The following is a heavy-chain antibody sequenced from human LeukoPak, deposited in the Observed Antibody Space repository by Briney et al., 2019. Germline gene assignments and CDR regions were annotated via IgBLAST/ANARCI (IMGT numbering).Heavy chain of an antibody. V-gene: IGHV1-46*01. J-gene: IGHJ4*02. CDR1: GYTFTSYF. D-gene: IGHD6-19*01. CDR3: ARDGGYSSGYYRGLY. Sequence: ASVKLFCKASGYTFTSYFLHWVRQAPGQGLEWLGIINPTSGSTTYAQKFLGRVTVTRDRSTSTVYMELNSLRSEDTAVYYCARDGGYSSGYYRGLYWGQGTLVTVSS. CDR2: INPTSGST.